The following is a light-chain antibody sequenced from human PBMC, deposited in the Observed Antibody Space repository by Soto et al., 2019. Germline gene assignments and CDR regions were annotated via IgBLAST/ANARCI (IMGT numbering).Light chain of an antibody. CDR2: GAS. V-gene: IGKV3-20*01. CDR1: QSVSSSY. J-gene: IGKJ1*01. Sequence: EIVLTQSPGTLSSSPGERATLSCRASQSVSSSYLAWYQQKPGQAPRLLIYGASSRATGIPDRFSGSGSGTDFTLTISRLEPEDFAVYYRQQYGSSPWTFGQGTKVDIK. CDR3: QQYGSSPWT.